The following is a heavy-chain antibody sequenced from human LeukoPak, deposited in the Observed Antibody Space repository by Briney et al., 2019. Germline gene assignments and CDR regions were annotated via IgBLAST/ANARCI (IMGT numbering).Heavy chain of an antibody. J-gene: IGHJ4*02. CDR2: IIPIFGTA. CDR3: ARRPQGWQTPPDY. Sequence: SVKVSCKAPGGTFSSYAISWVRQAPGQGLEWMGGIIPIFGTANYAQKFQGRVTITADESTSTAYMELSSLRSEDTAVYYCARRPQGWQTPPDYWGQGTLVTVSA. D-gene: IGHD6-19*01. CDR1: GGTFSSYA. V-gene: IGHV1-69*13.